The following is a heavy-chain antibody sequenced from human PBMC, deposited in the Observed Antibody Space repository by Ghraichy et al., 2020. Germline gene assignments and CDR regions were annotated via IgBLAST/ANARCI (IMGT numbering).Heavy chain of an antibody. J-gene: IGHJ6*03. V-gene: IGHV5-51*01. CDR2: IYPGDSDT. Sequence: GESLNISCKGSGYSFTSYWIGWVRQMPGKGLEWMGIIYPGDSDTRYSPSFQGQVTISADKSISTAYLQWSSLKASDTAMYYCARQAYDFWSGYYPRGGYYMDVWGKGTTVTVSS. CDR1: GYSFTSYW. CDR3: ARQAYDFWSGYYPRGGYYMDV. D-gene: IGHD3-3*01.